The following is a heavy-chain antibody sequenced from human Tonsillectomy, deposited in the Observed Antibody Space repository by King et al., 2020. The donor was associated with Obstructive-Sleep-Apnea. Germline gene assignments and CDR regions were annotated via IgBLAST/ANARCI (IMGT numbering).Heavy chain of an antibody. D-gene: IGHD1-26*01. Sequence: FTLKESCPTLVKPTQTLTLTCTFSGFSLSTSGVGVGWIRQPPGKALEWLALIYWDDDKRYSPSLKSRLTITKDTSKNQVVLTMTNMDPVDTATYYCARAYSGSYLGLVDYWGQGTLVTVSS. CDR2: IYWDDDK. J-gene: IGHJ4*02. CDR1: GFSLSTSGVG. V-gene: IGHV2-5*02. CDR3: ARAYSGSYLGLVDY.